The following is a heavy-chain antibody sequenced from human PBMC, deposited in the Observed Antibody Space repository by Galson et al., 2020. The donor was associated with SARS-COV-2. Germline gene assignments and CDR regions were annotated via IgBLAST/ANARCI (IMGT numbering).Heavy chain of an antibody. J-gene: IGHJ6*02. V-gene: IGHV3-30*03. CDR3: VTGWRPYYYGMDV. CDR2: ISYDGSNK. CDR1: GFTFSSYG. D-gene: IGHD2-15*01. Sequence: GGSLRLSCAASGFTFSSYGMHWVRQAPGKGLEWVAVISYDGSNKYYADSVKGRFTISRDNSKNTLYLQMNSLRAEDTAVYYCVTGWRPYYYGMDVWGQGTTVTVSS.